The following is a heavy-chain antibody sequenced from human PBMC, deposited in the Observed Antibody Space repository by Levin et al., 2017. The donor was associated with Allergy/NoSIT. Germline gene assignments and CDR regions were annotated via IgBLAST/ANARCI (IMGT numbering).Heavy chain of an antibody. CDR3: ARDHSSSWSFDY. Sequence: LGESLKISCAASGFTVSSNYMSWVRQAPGKGLEWVSVIYSGGSTYYADSVKGRFTISRDNSKNTLYLQMNSLRAEDTAVYYCARDHSSSWSFDYWGQGTLVTVSS. V-gene: IGHV3-53*01. CDR2: IYSGGST. CDR1: GFTVSSNY. D-gene: IGHD6-13*01. J-gene: IGHJ4*02.